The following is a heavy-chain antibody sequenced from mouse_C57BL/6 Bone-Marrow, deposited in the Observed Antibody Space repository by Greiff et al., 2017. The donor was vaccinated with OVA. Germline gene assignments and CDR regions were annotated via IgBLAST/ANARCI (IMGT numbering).Heavy chain of an antibody. CDR2: IHPNSGSN. J-gene: IGHJ2*01. Sequence: QVQLQQPGAELVKPGASVKLSCKASGYTFTSYWMHWVKQRPGQGLEWIGMIHPNSGSNNYNEKFKSKATLTVDNTPSTAYMQLSSLTSEDSTVYFFAREGRDYWGQGTTLTVSS. CDR3: AREGRDY. V-gene: IGHV1-64*01. CDR1: GYTFTSYW.